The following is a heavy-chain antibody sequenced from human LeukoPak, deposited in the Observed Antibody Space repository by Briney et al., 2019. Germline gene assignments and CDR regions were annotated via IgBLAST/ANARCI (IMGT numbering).Heavy chain of an antibody. J-gene: IGHJ4*02. CDR3: ARGHTRITMLRGSRSAYYFDY. D-gene: IGHD3-10*01. CDR2: INHGGSA. Sequence: SETLSLTCAVYGGSFSGYYWTWIRQPPGKGLEWIGEINHGGSANYNPSLKSRVTISIDTSKTQFSLKLSSVTAADTAVYYCARGHTRITMLRGSRSAYYFDYWGQGTLVTVSS. CDR1: GGSFSGYY. V-gene: IGHV4-34*01.